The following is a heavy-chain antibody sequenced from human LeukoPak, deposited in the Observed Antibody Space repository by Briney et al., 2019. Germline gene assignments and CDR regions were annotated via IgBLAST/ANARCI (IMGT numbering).Heavy chain of an antibody. CDR1: GYTFTGHY. D-gene: IGHD2-2*01. Sequence: ASVRVSCKASGYTFTGHYMHWVRQAPGQGLEWMGLINPSGGSTSYAQKFQGRVTMTRDTSTSTVYMELSSLRSEDTAVYYCARDSRYCSSTSCYGGRDYWGQGTLVTVSS. CDR3: ARDSRYCSSTSCYGGRDY. V-gene: IGHV1-46*01. CDR2: INPSGGST. J-gene: IGHJ4*02.